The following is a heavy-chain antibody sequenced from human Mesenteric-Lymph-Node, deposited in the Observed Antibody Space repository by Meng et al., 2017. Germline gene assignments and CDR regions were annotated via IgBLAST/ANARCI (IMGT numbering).Heavy chain of an antibody. CDR1: GGSTSSYY. CDR2: IYYSGST. V-gene: IGHV4-59*12. Sequence: QGQLQESGPGLVKPSETLSLTCTVSGGSTSSYYWSWIRQSPGKGLEWIGYIYYSGSTYYNPSLRSRVAISIDTSKNQFSLKLTSVTAADTAVYFCARTNYGDYNWFDPWGQGTLVTVSS. J-gene: IGHJ5*02. D-gene: IGHD4-17*01. CDR3: ARTNYGDYNWFDP.